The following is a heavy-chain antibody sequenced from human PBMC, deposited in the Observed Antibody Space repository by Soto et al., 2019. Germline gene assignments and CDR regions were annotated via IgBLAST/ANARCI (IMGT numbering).Heavy chain of an antibody. D-gene: IGHD5-18*01. CDR2: IWYDGSNK. CDR1: GFTFSSYG. CDR3: ARNSGLYSYGDFDY. Sequence: RLSCAASGFTFSSYGMHWVRQAPGKGLEWVAVIWYDGSNKYYADSVKGRFTISRDNSKNTLYLQMNSLRAEDTAVYYCARNSGLYSYGDFDYWGQGTLVTVSS. V-gene: IGHV3-33*01. J-gene: IGHJ4*02.